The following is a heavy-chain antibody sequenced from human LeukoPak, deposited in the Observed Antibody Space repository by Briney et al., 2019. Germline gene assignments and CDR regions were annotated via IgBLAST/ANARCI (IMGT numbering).Heavy chain of an antibody. Sequence: PGGSLRLSCAASGFTFSSYAMHWVRQAPGKGLEWVAVISYDGSNKYYADSVKGRFTISRDNSKNTLYLQMNSLRAEDTAVYYCVRASYIVGATQGMDVWGQGTTVTVSS. D-gene: IGHD1-26*01. CDR1: GFTFSSYA. V-gene: IGHV3-30-3*01. J-gene: IGHJ6*02. CDR3: VRASYIVGATQGMDV. CDR2: ISYDGSNK.